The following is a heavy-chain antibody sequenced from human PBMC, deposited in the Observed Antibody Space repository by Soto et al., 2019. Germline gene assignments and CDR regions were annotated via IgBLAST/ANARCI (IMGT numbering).Heavy chain of an antibody. D-gene: IGHD4-17*01. V-gene: IGHV4-30-4*01. J-gene: IGHJ4*02. Sequence: SETLSLTCTVSGGSISSGDYYWSWIRQPPGKGLEWIGYIYYSGSTYYNPSLKSRVTISVDTSKNQFSLKLSSVTAADTAVYYCARGFPRTALGETFDYWGQGTLVTVSS. CDR1: GGSISSGDYY. CDR3: ARGFPRTALGETFDY. CDR2: IYYSGST.